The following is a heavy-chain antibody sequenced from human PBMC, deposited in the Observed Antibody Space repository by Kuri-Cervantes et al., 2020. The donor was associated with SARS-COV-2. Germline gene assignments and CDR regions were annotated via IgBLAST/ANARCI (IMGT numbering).Heavy chain of an antibody. V-gene: IGHV3-23*01. J-gene: IGHJ4*02. CDR1: GFTFSSYA. CDR3: ARAGRWELLLGRLAYFDY. D-gene: IGHD1-26*01. CDR2: ISGSGGST. Sequence: LSLTCAASGFTFSSYAMSWVRQAPGKGLEWVSAISGSGGSTYYADSVKGRFTISRDNAKNSLYLQMNSLRAEDTAVYYCARAGRWELLLGRLAYFDYWGQGTLVTVSS.